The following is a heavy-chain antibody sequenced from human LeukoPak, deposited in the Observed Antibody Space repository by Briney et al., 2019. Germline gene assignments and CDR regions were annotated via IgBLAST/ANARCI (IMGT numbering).Heavy chain of an antibody. CDR1: GFTFSSYW. Sequence: GGSLRLSCAASGFTFSSYWMHWVRQAPGKGLVWVSLIKSDGRSTMYADSVKGRFTISRDNAKNTLYLQMNSLRAEDTAVYYCAKEYHIFDYWGQGTLVTVSS. V-gene: IGHV3-74*03. J-gene: IGHJ4*02. CDR2: IKSDGRST. D-gene: IGHD2-2*01. CDR3: AKEYHIFDY.